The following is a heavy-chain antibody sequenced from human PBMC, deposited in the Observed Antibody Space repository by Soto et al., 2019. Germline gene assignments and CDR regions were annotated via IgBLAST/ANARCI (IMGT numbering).Heavy chain of an antibody. CDR1: GFTFSSYA. V-gene: IGHV3-23*01. CDR3: AKMGRFLEESYGMDV. CDR2: ISGSGGST. Sequence: PGGSLRLSCAASGFTFSSYAMSWVRQAPGKGLEWVSAISGSGGSTYYADSVKGRFTISRDNSKNTLYLQMNSLRAEDTAVYYCAKMGRFLEESYGMDVWAQGTTVPVSS. J-gene: IGHJ6*02. D-gene: IGHD3-3*01.